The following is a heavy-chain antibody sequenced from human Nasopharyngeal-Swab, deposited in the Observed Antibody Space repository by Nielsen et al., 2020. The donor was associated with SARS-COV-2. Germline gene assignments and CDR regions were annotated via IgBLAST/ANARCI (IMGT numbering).Heavy chain of an antibody. D-gene: IGHD3-9*01. CDR3: ARGGPLLRYFPRNWFDP. V-gene: IGHV4-34*01. J-gene: IGHJ5*02. Sequence: WIRQPPGKGLEWIGEINHSRGTNYNPSLKSRVTISVDTSKNQFSLKLSFVTAADTAVYYCARGGPLLRYFPRNWFDPWGQGTLVTVSS. CDR2: INHSRGT.